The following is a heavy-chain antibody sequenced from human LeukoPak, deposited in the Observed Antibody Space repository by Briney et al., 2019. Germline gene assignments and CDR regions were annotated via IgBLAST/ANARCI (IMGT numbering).Heavy chain of an antibody. CDR3: ARAFYYCDSSGYPGGYYMDV. CDR1: GFTFSSYW. Sequence: PGGSLRLSCAPSGFTFSSYWMHWVRQAPGKGLGWVSRINSDGSSTSYAVSVKGRVTISSDNAKNTLDLQINSLRAEDTAVYYCARAFYYCDSSGYPGGYYMDVGGKGTTVSVSS. J-gene: IGHJ6*03. V-gene: IGHV3-74*01. CDR2: INSDGSST. D-gene: IGHD3-22*01.